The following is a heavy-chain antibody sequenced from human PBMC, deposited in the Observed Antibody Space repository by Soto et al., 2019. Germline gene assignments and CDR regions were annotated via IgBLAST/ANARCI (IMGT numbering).Heavy chain of an antibody. Sequence: DVQLLESGGGLVQPGGSLRLSCAASGFTFGNYGINWVRQAPGKGLEWVSGISGGGGSTYYADSVKGRFTVSRDPSKNSVFLEMNTLRAEDTAVYYWAKGFIVVVTVLRPDDAFDVWGQGTLVTVSS. D-gene: IGHD2-21*02. CDR1: GFTFGNYG. V-gene: IGHV3-23*01. J-gene: IGHJ3*01. CDR3: AKGFIVVVTVLRPDDAFDV. CDR2: ISGGGGST.